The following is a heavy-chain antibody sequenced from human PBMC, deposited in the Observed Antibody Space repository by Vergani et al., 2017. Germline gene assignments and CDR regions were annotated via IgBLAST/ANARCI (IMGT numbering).Heavy chain of an antibody. CDR3: ARVRYYDFWSGYFKYNWFDP. J-gene: IGHJ5*02. D-gene: IGHD3-3*01. CDR2: FSAYNGNT. CDR1: GYTFTSYG. V-gene: IGHV1-18*04. Sequence: QVQLVQSGAEVKKPGASVKVSCKASGYTFTSYGISWVRQAPGQGLEWMGWFSAYNGNTNYAQKLQGRVTMTTDTATSTAYMELRSLRSDDTAVYYCARVRYYDFWSGYFKYNWFDPWGQGTLVTVSS.